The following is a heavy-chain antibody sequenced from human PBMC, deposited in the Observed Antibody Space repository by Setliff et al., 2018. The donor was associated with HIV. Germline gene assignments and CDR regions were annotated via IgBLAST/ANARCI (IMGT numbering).Heavy chain of an antibody. CDR1: RFTFSTYW. J-gene: IGHJ3*02. D-gene: IGHD6-19*01. Sequence: TGGSLRLSCAASRFTFSTYWMSWVRQAPGKGLEWVANIKQDGTEKYYVDSVKGRFTISRDNAKNSLYLQVNSLRAEDTAVYYCARDVRPSIAVAGVCAFDIWGQGTMVTVSS. CDR2: IKQDGTEK. CDR3: ARDVRPSIAVAGVCAFDI. V-gene: IGHV3-7*01.